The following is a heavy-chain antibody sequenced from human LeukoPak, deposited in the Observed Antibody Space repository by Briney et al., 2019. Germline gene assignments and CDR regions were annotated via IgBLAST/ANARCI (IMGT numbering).Heavy chain of an antibody. CDR3: ARDTGPTMYSSSLALFDP. Sequence: ASVKVSCKASGYTFTSYYMHWVRQAPGQGLEWMGIINPSGGSTSYAQKFQGRVTMTRDTSTSTVYMELSSLRSEDTAVYYCARDTGPTMYSSSLALFDPWGQGTLVTVSS. V-gene: IGHV1-46*01. J-gene: IGHJ5*02. CDR2: INPSGGST. CDR1: GYTFTSYY. D-gene: IGHD6-13*01.